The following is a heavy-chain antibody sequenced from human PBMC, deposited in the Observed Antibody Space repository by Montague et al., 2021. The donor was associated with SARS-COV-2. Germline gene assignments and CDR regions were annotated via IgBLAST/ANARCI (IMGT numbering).Heavy chain of an antibody. CDR2: ISYDGSNK. CDR1: GFTFSNYA. V-gene: IGHV3-30*04. Sequence: SLRLSCAASGFTFSNYAMHWVRQAPGKGLEWVAVISYDGSNKYYADSVKGRFTISRDNSKNTLYLQMNSLRAEDTAVFYCARSSGYCGGDCNSGIDYWGQGTLVTVSS. J-gene: IGHJ4*02. D-gene: IGHD2-21*02. CDR3: ARSSGYCGGDCNSGIDY.